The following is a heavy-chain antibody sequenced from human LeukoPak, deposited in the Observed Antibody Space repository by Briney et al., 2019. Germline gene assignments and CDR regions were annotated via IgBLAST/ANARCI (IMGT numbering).Heavy chain of an antibody. V-gene: IGHV3-21*01. D-gene: IGHD6-25*01. CDR3: ARDRLTSGYFDY. J-gene: IGHJ4*02. CDR1: GFTFSSYS. Sequence: GGSLRLSCAASGFTFSSYSMSWVRQVPGKGLEWVSSISSSSSDIYYADLVKGRFTISRDNAKNSLFLQMNSLRAEDTAVYYCARDRLTSGYFDYWGQGTLVTVSS. CDR2: ISSSSSDI.